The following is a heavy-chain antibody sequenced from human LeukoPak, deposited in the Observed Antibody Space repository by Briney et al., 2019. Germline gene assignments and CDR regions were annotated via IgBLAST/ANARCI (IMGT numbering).Heavy chain of an antibody. J-gene: IGHJ4*02. D-gene: IGHD5-18*01. Sequence: PGGSLRLSCAASGFTFSSYSMDWVRQAPGKGLEWVSSISSSSSYIYYADSVKGRFTISRDNAKNSLYLQMNSLSAEDAAVYYCARSEYSYGYFDYWGQGTLVTVSS. V-gene: IGHV3-21*01. CDR2: ISSSSSYI. CDR3: ARSEYSYGYFDY. CDR1: GFTFSSYS.